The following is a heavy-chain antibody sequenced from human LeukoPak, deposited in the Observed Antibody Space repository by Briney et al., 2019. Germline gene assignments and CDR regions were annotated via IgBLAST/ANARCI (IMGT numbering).Heavy chain of an antibody. CDR3: TRGSDSYYYYSMDV. J-gene: IGHJ6*03. V-gene: IGHV1-69*05. CDR2: IIPILRTP. CDR1: GYTFRNYA. Sequence: ASVKVSXKASGYTFRNYAINWVRQAPGQGLEWMGGIIPILRTPSYAEKFQGRVTITTDESTSTAHMELSGLRSEDTAVYYCTRGSDSYYYYSMDVWGRGTTVIVSS.